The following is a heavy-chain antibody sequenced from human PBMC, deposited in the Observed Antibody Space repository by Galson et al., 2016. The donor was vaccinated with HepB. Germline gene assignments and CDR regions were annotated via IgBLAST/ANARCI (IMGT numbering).Heavy chain of an antibody. CDR3: AKSEHAFDI. CDR1: GFTFDDDA. D-gene: IGHD1-14*01. CDR2: ISWNSDNI. J-gene: IGHJ3*02. Sequence: SCAASGFTFDDDAMHWVRQVPGKGLEWVSGISWNSDNIDYADSVKGRFTISRDNAKKSLYLQMNSLRTEDTALYFCAKSEHAFDIWGQGTMVTVSS. V-gene: IGHV3-9*01.